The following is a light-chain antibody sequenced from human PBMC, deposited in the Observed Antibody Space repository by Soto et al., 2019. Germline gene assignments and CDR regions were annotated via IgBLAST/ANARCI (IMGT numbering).Light chain of an antibody. CDR3: GSITRSSTSV. V-gene: IGLV2-8*01. J-gene: IGLJ1*01. CDR1: GSDIGAYNY. CDR2: DVI. Sequence: QSALTQPPSASGSPGQSVTISCTGTGSDIGAYNYVSWYQQYPGKAPKVMIYDVIKRPSGVPDRFSGSKSGNTASLTISGIQAEDEGDYYCGSITRSSTSVFGTGTKVTVL.